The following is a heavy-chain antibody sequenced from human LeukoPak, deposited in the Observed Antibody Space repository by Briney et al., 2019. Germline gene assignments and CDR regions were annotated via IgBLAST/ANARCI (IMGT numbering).Heavy chain of an antibody. CDR1: GFTFSNSG. CDR3: AKDYRGWLVYSSYFDY. V-gene: IGHV3-30*02. D-gene: IGHD2-8*01. Sequence: GGSLRLSCAASGFTFSNSGMNWVRQAPGKGLEWVSFIRCDGSNKYYADSVKGRFTSSRDNSKNTLYLQMNSLRAEDTAVYYCAKDYRGWLVYSSYFDYWGQGTLVTVSS. CDR2: IRCDGSNK. J-gene: IGHJ4*02.